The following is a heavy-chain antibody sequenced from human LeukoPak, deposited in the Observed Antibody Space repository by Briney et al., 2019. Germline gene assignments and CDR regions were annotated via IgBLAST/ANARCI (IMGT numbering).Heavy chain of an antibody. Sequence: GGSLRLSCAASGFTFSSYAMHWVRQAPGKGLEYVSSISSNGGSTYYANSVKGRFTISRDNSKNTLYLQMGSLRAEDMAVYYCARAPSDSWFGELFGPFDYWGQGTLVTVSS. CDR3: ARAPSDSWFGELFGPFDY. CDR2: ISSNGGST. CDR1: GFTFSSYA. V-gene: IGHV3-64*01. J-gene: IGHJ4*02. D-gene: IGHD3-10*01.